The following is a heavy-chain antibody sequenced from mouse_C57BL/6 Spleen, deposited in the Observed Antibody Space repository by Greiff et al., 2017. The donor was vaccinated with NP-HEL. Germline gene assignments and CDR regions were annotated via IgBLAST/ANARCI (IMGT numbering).Heavy chain of an antibody. CDR2: ISDGGSYT. J-gene: IGHJ4*01. CDR1: GFTFSSYA. CDR3: AREGGYLYYYAMDY. V-gene: IGHV5-4*01. Sequence: DVMLVESGGGLVKPGGSLKLSCAASGFTFSSYAMSWVRQTPEQRLEWVATISDGGSYTYYPDNVKGRFTISRDNAKNNLYLQMSHLKSEDTAMYYCAREGGYLYYYAMDYWGQGTSVTVSS. D-gene: IGHD2-2*01.